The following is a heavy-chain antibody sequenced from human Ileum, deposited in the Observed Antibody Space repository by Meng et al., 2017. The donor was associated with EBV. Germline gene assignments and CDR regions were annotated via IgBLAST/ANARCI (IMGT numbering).Heavy chain of an antibody. J-gene: IGHJ4*02. CDR3: ARDHCSGSSGDTCYHQD. CDR1: GTSISSSGYW. Sequence: GPGLLRPSETLSLTCTVSGTSISSSGYWWGGIRQPPGMGLQSIGNIHYGESAYYDPSLKNRVTISLDTSKNQFSLKLTSVTAADTAIYYCARDHCSGSSGDTCYHQDWGQGTLVTVSS. CDR2: IHYGESA. V-gene: IGHV4-39*07. D-gene: IGHD2-15*01.